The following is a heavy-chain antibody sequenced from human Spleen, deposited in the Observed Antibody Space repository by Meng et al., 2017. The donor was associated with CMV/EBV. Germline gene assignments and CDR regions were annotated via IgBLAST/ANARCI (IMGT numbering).Heavy chain of an antibody. CDR1: GFTFSDAW. V-gene: IGHV3-74*01. CDR3: SRHLVGANTT. D-gene: IGHD1-26*01. CDR2: ISSDESYT. Sequence: GESLKISCTASGFTFSDAWMTWVRQAPGKGLVWVSRISSDESYTRYADSVKGRFTISRDNAKNTLFLQMNSLRAEDTAVYYCSRHLVGANTTWGQGTLVTVSS. J-gene: IGHJ5*02.